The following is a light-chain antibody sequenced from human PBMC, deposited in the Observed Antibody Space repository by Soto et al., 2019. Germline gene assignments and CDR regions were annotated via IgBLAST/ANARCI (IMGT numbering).Light chain of an antibody. CDR3: QQYGSSPPWT. CDR2: ETS. CDR1: QTVGGH. Sequence: EVVLTQSPATLSLSPGERSAVSCRASQTVGGHFAWYQQKPGQAPRLLISETSHRATGIPGRFSGSGSGTDVTLTISSLEPEDFAVYYCQQYGSSPPWTFGQGTKVDIK. V-gene: IGKV3-11*01. J-gene: IGKJ1*01.